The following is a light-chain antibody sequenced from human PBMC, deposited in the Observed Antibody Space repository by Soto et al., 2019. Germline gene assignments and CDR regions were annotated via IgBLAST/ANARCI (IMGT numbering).Light chain of an antibody. Sequence: EIVMTQFPATLSVSPGGRATLSCRAAQGVTSNFAWYQQKRGQPPRRLIYDVSTRATGIPARFSGSGSGTEFTLTIGSLQSEDVAVYYCQQYNSWPPITFGQGTRLEI. CDR2: DVS. CDR3: QQYNSWPPIT. J-gene: IGKJ5*01. CDR1: QGVTSN. V-gene: IGKV3-15*01.